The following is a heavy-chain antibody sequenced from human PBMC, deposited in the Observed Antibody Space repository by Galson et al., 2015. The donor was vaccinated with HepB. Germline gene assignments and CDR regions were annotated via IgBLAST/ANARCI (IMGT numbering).Heavy chain of an antibody. CDR3: ARPYCSTVTCYAGFDY. D-gene: IGHD2-2*01. CDR1: GFTFSTYT. V-gene: IGHV3-30-3*01. Sequence: SLRLSCAASGFTFSTYTMHWVRQAPGRGLEWVAVISSDGSNRDYAGSVKGRFTISRDNSKNTQYLQMNSLRNEDTATYFCARPYCSTVTCYAGFDYWGQGTVVTVSS. J-gene: IGHJ4*02. CDR2: ISSDGSNR.